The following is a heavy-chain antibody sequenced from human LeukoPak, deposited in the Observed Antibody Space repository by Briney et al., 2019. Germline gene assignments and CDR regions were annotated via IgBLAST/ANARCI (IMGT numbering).Heavy chain of an antibody. V-gene: IGHV1-2*02. CDR1: GYTFTGYY. CDR3: ARDFGATSTPFDY. Sequence: ASVKVYCKASGYTFTGYYMHWVRQAPGQGLEWMGWINPNSGGTNYAQKFQGRVTMTRDTSISTAYMELSRLRSDDTAVYYCARDFGATSTPFDYWGQGTLVTVSS. CDR2: INPNSGGT. D-gene: IGHD1-26*01. J-gene: IGHJ4*02.